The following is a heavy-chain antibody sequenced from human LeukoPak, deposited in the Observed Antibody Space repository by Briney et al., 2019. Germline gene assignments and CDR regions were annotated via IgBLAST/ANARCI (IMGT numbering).Heavy chain of an antibody. CDR3: ARGRSGYYLYYFDY. J-gene: IGHJ4*02. D-gene: IGHD3-22*01. CDR2: IYYSGST. CDR1: GGSISSGDYY. V-gene: IGHV4-30-4*01. Sequence: SETLSLTCTVSGGSISSGDYYWSWIRQPPGKGLEWIGYIYYSGSTYYNPSLKSRVTISVDTSKDQFSLKLSSVTAADTAVYYCARGRSGYYLYYFDYWGQGTLVTVSS.